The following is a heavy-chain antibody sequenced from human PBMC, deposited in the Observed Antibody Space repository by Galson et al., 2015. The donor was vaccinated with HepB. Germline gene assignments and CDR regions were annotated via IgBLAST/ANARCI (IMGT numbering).Heavy chain of an antibody. CDR2: TYYRSKWFY. J-gene: IGHJ4*02. Sequence: CAISGDSVSSNRAAWNWIRQSPSRGLEWLGRTYYRSKWFYGYAVSVKSRITINPDTSKNQFSLHLNSVAPEDTAVYYCARSAGDLDYWGQGTLVTVSS. CDR3: ARSAGDLDY. CDR1: GDSVSSNRAA. D-gene: IGHD7-27*01. V-gene: IGHV6-1*01.